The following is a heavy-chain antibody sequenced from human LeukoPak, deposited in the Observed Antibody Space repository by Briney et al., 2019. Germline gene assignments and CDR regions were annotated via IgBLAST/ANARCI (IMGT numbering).Heavy chain of an antibody. Sequence: PSETLSLTCTVSGGSIRSSFWSWIRQPPGKGLEWIGCISDSGRSHYNPSLKSRVTISVDTSKNQFSLRLSSVTAADTAVYYCARDKYYYDSSGLDAFDIWGQGTMVTVSS. D-gene: IGHD3-22*01. CDR3: ARDKYYYDSSGLDAFDI. CDR1: GGSIRSSF. V-gene: IGHV4-59*01. CDR2: ISDSGRS. J-gene: IGHJ3*02.